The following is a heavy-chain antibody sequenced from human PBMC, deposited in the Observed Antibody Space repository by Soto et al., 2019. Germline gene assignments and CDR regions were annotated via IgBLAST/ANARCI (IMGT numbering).Heavy chain of an antibody. CDR1: GYIFNTYG. J-gene: IGHJ4*02. V-gene: IGHV1-18*01. CDR2: ITTYNGNT. D-gene: IGHD5-18*01. CDR3: ARDPRGYNYGDFDS. Sequence: ASVKVSCKASGYIFNTYGISWVRQAPGQGLEWMGRITTYNGNTNYAQKLQGRVTMTTDTFTSTVYMELKSLTSDDTAVYYCARDPRGYNYGDFDSWGQGSLVTVSS.